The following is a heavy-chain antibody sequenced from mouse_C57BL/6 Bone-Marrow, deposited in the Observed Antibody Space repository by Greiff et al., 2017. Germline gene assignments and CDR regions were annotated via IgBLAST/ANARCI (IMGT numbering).Heavy chain of an antibody. V-gene: IGHV2-9-1*01. CDR3: ARNPRWLLDYYAMDY. CDR1: GFSLTSYA. CDR2: IWTGGGT. J-gene: IGHJ4*01. D-gene: IGHD2-3*01. Sequence: VQLQQSGPGLVAPSQSLSITCTVSGFSLTSYAISWVRPPPGKGLEWLGVIWTGGGTNYNSALKSRLSISKDNSKSQVFLKMNSLQTDDTARYYCARNPRWLLDYYAMDYWGQGTSVTVSS.